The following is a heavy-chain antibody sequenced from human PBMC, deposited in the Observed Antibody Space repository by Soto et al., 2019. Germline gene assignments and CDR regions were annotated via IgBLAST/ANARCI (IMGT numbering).Heavy chain of an antibody. J-gene: IGHJ4*02. D-gene: IGHD3-22*01. CDR3: AKYYYDSSGNYNAY. CDR1: GFTFSTYS. V-gene: IGHV3-48*01. Sequence: GGSLRLSCAASGFTFSTYSMNWVRQAPGKRIEWVSYISSSSTTIYYADSVKGRFTISRDNAKNSLNLQMNSLRAEDTAVYYCAKYYYDSSGNYNAYWGQGTLVTVSS. CDR2: ISSSSTTI.